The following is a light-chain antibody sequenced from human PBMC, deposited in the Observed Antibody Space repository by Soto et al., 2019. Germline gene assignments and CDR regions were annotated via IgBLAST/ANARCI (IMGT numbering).Light chain of an antibody. CDR2: DAS. CDR1: QGISSY. Sequence: AIRMTQSPSSLSASTGDRVTITCRASQGISSYFAWYQQKPGKAPKLLIYDASTLQSGVPSRFSGSGSGTDFTLTISCLQSEDFATYYCQQYYSYPLTFGGGTKVEIK. J-gene: IGKJ4*01. V-gene: IGKV1-8*01. CDR3: QQYYSYPLT.